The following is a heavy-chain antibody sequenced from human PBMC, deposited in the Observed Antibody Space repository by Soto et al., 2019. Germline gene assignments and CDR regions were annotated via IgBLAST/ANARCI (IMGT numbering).Heavy chain of an antibody. V-gene: IGHV4-34*01. J-gene: IGHJ4*02. CDR2: INHSGST. CDR1: GGSFSGYY. D-gene: IGHD3-10*01. CDR3: ARGATFGSGSYLDY. Sequence: PSETLSLTCAVYGGSFSGYYWSWIRQPPGKGLEWIGEINHSGSTNYNPSLKSRVTISVDTSKNQFSLKLSSVTAADTAVYYCARGATFGSGSYLDYWGQGTRVTVSS.